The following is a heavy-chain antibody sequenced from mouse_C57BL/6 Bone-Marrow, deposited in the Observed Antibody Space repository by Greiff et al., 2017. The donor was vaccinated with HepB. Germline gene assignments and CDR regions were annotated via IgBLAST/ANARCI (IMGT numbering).Heavy chain of an antibody. Sequence: EVKLQESGGGLVQPGGSLKLSCAASGFTFSDYYMYWVRQTPEKRLEWVAYISNGGGSTYYPDTVKGRFTISRDNAKNTLYLQMSRLKSEDTAMYYCAREGLLLPMDYWGQGTSVTVSS. CDR2: ISNGGGST. V-gene: IGHV5-12*01. CDR1: GFTFSDYY. D-gene: IGHD1-1*01. J-gene: IGHJ4*01. CDR3: AREGLLLPMDY.